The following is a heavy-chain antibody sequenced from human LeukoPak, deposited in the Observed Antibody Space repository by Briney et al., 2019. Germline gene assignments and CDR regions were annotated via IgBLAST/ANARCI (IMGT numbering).Heavy chain of an antibody. CDR2: IYPRDSHT. J-gene: IGHJ6*03. Sequence: GESLKISCKASGHSFTDYWIGWVRQMPGKGLEWMGIIYPRDSHTIYSPSFQGQVTVSADKSITTAYLQWSSLKASDTAIYYCTRVDFYYYYMDFWGKGTTVSVSS. CDR3: TRVDFYYYYMDF. V-gene: IGHV5-51*01. CDR1: GHSFTDYW.